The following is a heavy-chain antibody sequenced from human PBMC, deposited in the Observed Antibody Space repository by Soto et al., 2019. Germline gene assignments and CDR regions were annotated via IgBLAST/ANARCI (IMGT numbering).Heavy chain of an antibody. Sequence: PSETLSLTCTVSGNSISGTSSFWAWIRQPPGKNLEWIGSVYYTGSTYYNSSLKSRVSISIDTSKNQFSLSLNSVTAADTAVYCCTRRVRSTGLLDYWGQGALVTVSS. CDR3: TRRVRSTGLLDY. CDR2: VYYTGST. J-gene: IGHJ4*02. V-gene: IGHV4-39*01. D-gene: IGHD4-4*01. CDR1: GNSISGTSSF.